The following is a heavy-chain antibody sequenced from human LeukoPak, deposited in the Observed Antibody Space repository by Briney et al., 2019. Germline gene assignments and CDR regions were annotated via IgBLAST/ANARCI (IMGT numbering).Heavy chain of an antibody. D-gene: IGHD5-18*01. CDR1: GDSISSYY. Sequence: SETLSLTCTVPGDSISSYYWSCIRQPPGKGLEWIAHILYIGITNHNTSPTRRATTPLPTSKHQISLNLRSVTAADTAVYYCARAVDTASNWFDPWGQGTLVTVSS. V-gene: IGHV4-59*01. CDR3: ARAVDTASNWFDP. J-gene: IGHJ5*02. CDR2: ILYIGIT.